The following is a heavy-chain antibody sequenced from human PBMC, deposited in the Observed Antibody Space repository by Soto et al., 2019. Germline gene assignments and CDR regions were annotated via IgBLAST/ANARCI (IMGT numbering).Heavy chain of an antibody. CDR1: GFPFSIYG. V-gene: IGHV3-33*01. D-gene: IGHD6-13*01. CDR3: ARDLSSSWILYYYGMDV. J-gene: IGHJ6*02. CDR2: IWYDGSNK. Sequence: PGGSLRLSCAASGFPFSIYGMHWVRQSPGKGLEWVAFIWYDGSNKYYADSVRGRFTISRDNSKNTLYLQMNSLGAEDTAVYYCARDLSSSWILYYYGMDVWGQGTTVTVSS.